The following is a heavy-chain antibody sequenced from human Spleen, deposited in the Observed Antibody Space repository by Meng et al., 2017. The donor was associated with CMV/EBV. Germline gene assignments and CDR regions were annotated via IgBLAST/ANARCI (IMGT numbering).Heavy chain of an antibody. V-gene: IGHV4-59*01. CDR2: VYYSGST. CDR1: GTSIRNYY. D-gene: IGHD1-26*01. J-gene: IGHJ3*02. CDR3: ARWGGILAFHI. Sequence: SETLSLTCTVSGTSIRNYYWNWIRQSPGKGLEWIGQVYYSGSTNSNPSLMSRVNISLDMSKNQFSLKLRSVTAADTAVYYCARWGGILAFHIWGQGTMVTVSS.